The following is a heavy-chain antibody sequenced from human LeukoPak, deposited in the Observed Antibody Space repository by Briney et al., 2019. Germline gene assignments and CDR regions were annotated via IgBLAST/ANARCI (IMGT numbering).Heavy chain of an antibody. CDR1: GYTFTSYA. J-gene: IGHJ4*02. CDR3: ARDRYYDNSGFYFESED. CDR2: IIPISGTS. V-gene: IGHV1-69*13. Sequence: SVKVSCKASGYTFTSYAISWVRQAPGQGLEWMGGIIPISGTSNYAQKFQGRVTITADESTSTAYMELSSLRSEDTAVYYCARDRYYDNSGFYFESEDWGQGTLVTVSS. D-gene: IGHD3-22*01.